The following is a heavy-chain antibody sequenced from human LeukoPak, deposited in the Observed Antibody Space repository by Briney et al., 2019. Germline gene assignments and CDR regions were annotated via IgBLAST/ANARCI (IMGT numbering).Heavy chain of an antibody. CDR3: ARGSSIFDC. J-gene: IGHJ4*02. V-gene: IGHV3-21*01. CDR2: ISSSSNYI. Sequence: GGSLRLTCSASGFTFSSYNMNWGRQAPGKGLEWVSSISSSSNYIYYPDSMKGRFTISRDNAKNSLYPQMNSLRAEDTAVYYCARGSSIFDCWGQGTLVTVSS. D-gene: IGHD2/OR15-2a*01. CDR1: GFTFSSYN.